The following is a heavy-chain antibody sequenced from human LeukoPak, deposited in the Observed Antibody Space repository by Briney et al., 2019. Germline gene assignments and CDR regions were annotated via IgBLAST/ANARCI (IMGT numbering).Heavy chain of an antibody. CDR2: IYYSGST. J-gene: IGHJ4*02. Sequence: SETLSLTCTVSGGSISSSSYYWGWIRQPPGKGLEWIGSIYYSGSTYYNPSLKSRVTISVDTSKNQFSLKLSSVTAADTAVYYCASPYPYQPLLKSKYYFDYWGQGTLVTVSS. D-gene: IGHD2-2*01. V-gene: IGHV4-39*07. CDR1: GGSISSSSYY. CDR3: ASPYPYQPLLKSKYYFDY.